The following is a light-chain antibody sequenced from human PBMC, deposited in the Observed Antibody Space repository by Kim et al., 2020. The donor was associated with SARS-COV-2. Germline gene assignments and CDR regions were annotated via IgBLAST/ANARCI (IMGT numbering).Light chain of an antibody. CDR3: QAWDMSSYAV. CDR1: KLQNKY. V-gene: IGLV3-1*01. CDR2: PHN. J-gene: IGLJ3*02. Sequence: VFPGRTATTTCSGDKLQNKYVSWYHKKPGLSPVLVLFPHNRRPAGIPARFSGASSANTATLTISGTQAMDEAEYYCQAWDMSSYAVFGGGTQLTVL.